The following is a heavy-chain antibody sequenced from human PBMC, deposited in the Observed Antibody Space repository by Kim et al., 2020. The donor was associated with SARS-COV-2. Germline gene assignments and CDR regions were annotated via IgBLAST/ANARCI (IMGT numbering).Heavy chain of an antibody. CDR3: AKGLFYYDSSGKLLGDY. V-gene: IGHV3-30*18. J-gene: IGHJ4*02. CDR2: ISYDESDK. D-gene: IGHD3-22*01. CDR1: GFTFRSYG. Sequence: LSLTCAASGFTFRSYGMNWVRQAPGKGLEWLAGISYDESDKYYADSVKGRFIISRDNSRNTVYLQMDSLRADDTAVYYCAKGLFYYDSSGKLLGDYWGQGSQVTVSS.